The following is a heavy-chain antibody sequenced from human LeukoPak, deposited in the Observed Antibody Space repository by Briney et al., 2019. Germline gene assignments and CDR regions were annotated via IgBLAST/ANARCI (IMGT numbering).Heavy chain of an antibody. CDR2: ISHSGRTI. CDR3: ARGVGSSWPGWLDP. J-gene: IGHJ5*02. CDR1: GXTFSNYE. D-gene: IGHD6-13*01. Sequence: GGSLRLSCAASGXTFSNYELNWVRQAPGKGLEWVSYISHSGRTIYYADSVKGRFTISRDNAKNSLYLQMNSLRAEDTALYYCARGVGSSWPGWLDPWGQGTLVTVSS. V-gene: IGHV3-48*03.